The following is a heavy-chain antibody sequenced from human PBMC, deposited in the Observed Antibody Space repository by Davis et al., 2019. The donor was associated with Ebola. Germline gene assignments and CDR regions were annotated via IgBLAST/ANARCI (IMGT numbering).Heavy chain of an antibody. CDR2: ISAYNGNT. CDR3: ARSITMIVVAYFDI. V-gene: IGHV1-18*04. Sequence: ASVKVSCKASGYTFTNYGISWVRQAPGQGLEWMGWISAYNGNTNYAQKLQGRVTMTTDTSTSTAYMELRSLRSDDTAVYFCARSITMIVVAYFDIWGQGTMVTVSS. D-gene: IGHD3-22*01. CDR1: GYTFTNYG. J-gene: IGHJ3*02.